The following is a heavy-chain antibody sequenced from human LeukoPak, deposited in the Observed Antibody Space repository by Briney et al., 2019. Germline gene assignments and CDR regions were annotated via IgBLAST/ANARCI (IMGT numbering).Heavy chain of an antibody. CDR2: ISYDGNNK. CDR1: GFTFSSYG. Sequence: QPGGSLRLSCAASGFTFSSYGMHWVRQAPGKGLEWVAVISYDGNNKYYADSVKGRFTISRDNSKNTLYLQMNSLRAEDTAVYYCAKDQGRFGGMDVWGQGTTVTVSS. J-gene: IGHJ6*02. CDR3: AKDQGRFGGMDV. V-gene: IGHV3-30*18. D-gene: IGHD3-3*01.